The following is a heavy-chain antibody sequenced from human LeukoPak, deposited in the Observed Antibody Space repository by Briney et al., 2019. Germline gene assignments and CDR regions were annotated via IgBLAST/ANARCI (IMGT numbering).Heavy chain of an antibody. Sequence: GGSLRLSCAASGFIFSSYAMSWVRQAPGKGLEWVSGISWNSGSIGYADSVKGRFTISRDNAKNSLYLQMNSLRAEDTALYYCAKSEQLVPSPFDYWGQGTLVTVSS. CDR2: ISWNSGSI. D-gene: IGHD6-6*01. V-gene: IGHV3-9*01. CDR1: GFIFSSYA. CDR3: AKSEQLVPSPFDY. J-gene: IGHJ4*02.